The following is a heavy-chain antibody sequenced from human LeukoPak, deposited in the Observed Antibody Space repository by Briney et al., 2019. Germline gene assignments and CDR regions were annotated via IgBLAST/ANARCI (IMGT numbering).Heavy chain of an antibody. CDR2: IIPIFGTA. J-gene: IGHJ5*02. D-gene: IGHD1-26*01. CDR1: GYTFTGYF. CDR3: ARDSGSYYST. Sequence: AASVKVSCKTSGYTFTGYFMHWVRQAPGQGLEWMGGIIPIFGTANYAQKFQGRVTITADESTSTAYMELSSLRSEDTAVYYCARDSGSYYSTWGQGTLVTVSS. V-gene: IGHV1-69*13.